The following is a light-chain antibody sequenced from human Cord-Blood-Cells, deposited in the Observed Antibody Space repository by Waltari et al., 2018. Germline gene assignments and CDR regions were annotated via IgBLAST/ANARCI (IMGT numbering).Light chain of an antibody. CDR3: SSYAGSNNFVV. V-gene: IGLV2-14*01. CDR1: SSDVGGSNY. J-gene: IGLJ2*01. CDR2: DVS. Sequence: QSALTQPASVSGSPGQSITISCTGTSSDVGGSNYVSWYQQHPVKAPLLMIYDVSKRPSGVSNRFSGSKSGNTASLTISGLRAEDEADYYCSSYAGSNNFVVFGGGTKLTVL.